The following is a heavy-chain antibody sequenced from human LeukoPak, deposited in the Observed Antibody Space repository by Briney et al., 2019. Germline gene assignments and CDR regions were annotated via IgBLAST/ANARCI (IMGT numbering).Heavy chain of an antibody. CDR3: ARVGIAVDDDAFDI. Sequence: SETLSLTCAVSGGSISSGGYPWSWIRQPPGKGLEWIGYTYHSGSTYYNPSLKSRVTISVDRSKNQFSLKLSSVTAADTAVYYCARVGIAVDDDAFDIWGQGTMVTVSS. V-gene: IGHV4-30-2*01. J-gene: IGHJ3*02. CDR2: TYHSGST. D-gene: IGHD6-19*01. CDR1: GGSISSGGYP.